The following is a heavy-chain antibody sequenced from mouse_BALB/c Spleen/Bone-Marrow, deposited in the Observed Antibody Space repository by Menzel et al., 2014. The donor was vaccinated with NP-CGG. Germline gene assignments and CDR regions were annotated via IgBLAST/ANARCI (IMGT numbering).Heavy chain of an antibody. D-gene: IGHD1-1*01. CDR2: INNNDGNT. J-gene: IGHJ2*01. CDR1: GFTFSSYG. V-gene: IGHV5-6-3*01. CDR3: ARDNYGSRFDY. Sequence: EVQRVESGGGLVQPGGSLKLSCAASGFTFSSYGMSWVRQTPDKRLELVATINNNDGNTYYPDSVKGRFTISRDNAKNTLYLQMNSLKSEDTAMYFCARDNYGSRFDYWGQGTTLTVSS.